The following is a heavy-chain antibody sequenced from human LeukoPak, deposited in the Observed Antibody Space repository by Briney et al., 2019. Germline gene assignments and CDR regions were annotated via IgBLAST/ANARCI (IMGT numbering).Heavy chain of an antibody. CDR1: GYTFTSYA. V-gene: IGHV7-4-1*02. CDR2: INTNTGNP. CDR3: ARDKIMIMFGGVIANWFDP. D-gene: IGHD3-16*02. J-gene: IGHJ5*02. Sequence: ASVKVSCKASGYTFTSYAMNWVRQAPGQGLEWMGWINTNTGNPTYAQGFTGRFVFSLDTSVSTAYLQISSLQAEDTAMYYCARDKIMIMFGGVIANWFDPWGQGTLVTVSS.